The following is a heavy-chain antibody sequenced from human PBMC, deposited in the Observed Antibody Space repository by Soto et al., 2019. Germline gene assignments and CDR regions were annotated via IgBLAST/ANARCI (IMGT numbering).Heavy chain of an antibody. CDR3: AKDRGAGGRFSGIAVAGIPS. CDR1: GFTFSSYA. V-gene: IGHV3-23*01. J-gene: IGHJ5*02. Sequence: EVQLLESGGGLVQPGGSLRLSCASSGFTFSSYALSWVRQTPGKGLEWVSGISGGGGNTYYADSVTGRFTISRDNSRNALYLQMHCLRAADTAIYYCAKDRGAGGRFSGIAVAGIPSWGQGTLVTVSS. D-gene: IGHD6-19*01. CDR2: ISGGGGNT.